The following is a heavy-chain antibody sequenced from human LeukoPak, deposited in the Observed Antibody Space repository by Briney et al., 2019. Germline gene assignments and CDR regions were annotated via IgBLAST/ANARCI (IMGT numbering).Heavy chain of an antibody. Sequence: PGGSLRLSCAASGFTFSSYGMHWVRQAPGKGLEWVAFIRYDGSNKYYADSVKGRFTISRDNSKNTLYLQMNSLRAEDTAVYYCAKGYFRGVAPYYYYYYMDVWGKGTTVTISS. D-gene: IGHD3-10*01. CDR2: IRYDGSNK. CDR3: AKGYFRGVAPYYYYYYMDV. CDR1: GFTFSSYG. J-gene: IGHJ6*03. V-gene: IGHV3-30*02.